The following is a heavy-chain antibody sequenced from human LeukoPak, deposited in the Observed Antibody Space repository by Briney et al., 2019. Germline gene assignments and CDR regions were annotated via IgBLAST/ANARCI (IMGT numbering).Heavy chain of an antibody. CDR3: AKVNIVVVPAAMHGFDY. CDR1: GFTFSSYA. Sequence: GGSLRLSCAASGFTFSSYAMSWVRQAPGKGLEWVSAISGSGGSTYYADSVKGRFTISRDNSKNTLYLQMNSLRAEDTAVYYCAKVNIVVVPAAMHGFDYWGQGTLVTVSS. J-gene: IGHJ4*02. CDR2: ISGSGGST. V-gene: IGHV3-23*01. D-gene: IGHD2-2*01.